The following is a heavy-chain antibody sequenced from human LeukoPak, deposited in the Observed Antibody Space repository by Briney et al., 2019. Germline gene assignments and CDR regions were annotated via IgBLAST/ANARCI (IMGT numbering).Heavy chain of an antibody. CDR2: IYPGDSDT. D-gene: IGHD6-19*01. J-gene: IGHJ4*02. CDR3: ARRGQWLDADY. CDR1: GYNFPDYW. V-gene: IGHV5-51*01. Sequence: GESLKISCKVSGYNFPDYWIAWVRQMPGKGLEWMGVIYPGDSDTRYSPSFQGQVTISADKSISTAYLQWSSLKASDTAMYYCARRGQWLDADYWGQGTLVTVSS.